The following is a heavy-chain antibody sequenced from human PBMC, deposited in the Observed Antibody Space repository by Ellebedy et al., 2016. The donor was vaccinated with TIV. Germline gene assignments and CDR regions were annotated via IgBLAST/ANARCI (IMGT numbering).Heavy chain of an antibody. CDR3: ARVRENSWYY. CDR1: GYTFTSYD. CDR2: MNPNSGNT. J-gene: IGHJ4*02. V-gene: IGHV1-8*03. Sequence: ASVKVSCKASGYTFTSYDINWVRQATGQGLEWMGWMNPNSGNTGYAQKFQGRVTITRNTSISTAYMELSSLRSEETAVYYWARVRENSWYYWGQGTLFTVPS. D-gene: IGHD6-13*01.